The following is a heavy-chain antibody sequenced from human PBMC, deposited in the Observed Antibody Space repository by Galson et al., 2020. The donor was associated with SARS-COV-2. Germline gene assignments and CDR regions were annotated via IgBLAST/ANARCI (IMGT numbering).Heavy chain of an antibody. V-gene: IGHV4-31*03. Sequence: SETLSLTCTVSGGSISSGGYYWSWIRQHPGKGLEWIGYIYYSGSTYYNPSLKSRVTISVDTSKNQFSLKLSSVTAADTAVYYCARDVYCSSTSCYSGVLFYWGQGTLVTVSS. J-gene: IGHJ4*02. D-gene: IGHD2-2*02. CDR1: GGSISSGGYY. CDR2: IYYSGST. CDR3: ARDVYCSSTSCYSGVLFY.